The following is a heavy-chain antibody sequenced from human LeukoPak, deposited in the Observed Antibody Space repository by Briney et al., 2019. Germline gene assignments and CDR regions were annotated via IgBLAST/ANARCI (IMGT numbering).Heavy chain of an antibody. D-gene: IGHD3/OR15-3a*01. CDR1: GGSVCIGSYY. CDR2: IYVSGST. J-gene: IGHJ4*02. Sequence: ASETLSLTCTVSGGSVCIGSYYWSWIRQPAGKGLEWIGRIYVSGSTDYNPSLESRVTILKDMSKNQLYLRLSSVTAADTAVYYCARSNDFWTGYYEKWGQGTLVTVSS. V-gene: IGHV4-61*02. CDR3: ARSNDFWTGYYEK.